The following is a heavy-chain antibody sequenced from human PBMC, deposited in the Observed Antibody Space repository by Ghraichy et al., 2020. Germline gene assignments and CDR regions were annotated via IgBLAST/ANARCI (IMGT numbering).Heavy chain of an antibody. CDR3: AKSNSGYAIE. D-gene: IGHD5-12*01. V-gene: IGHV3-23*01. CDR2: ISGSGTST. Sequence: GESLNISCSASGFTFSGSPMSWVRQAPGKGLEWVSAISGSGTSTYYADSVKGRFSISRDNSKNTLYLQMNSLRAEDTAVYYCAKSNSGYAIEWGQGTLVTVSS. CDR1: GFTFSGSP. J-gene: IGHJ4*02.